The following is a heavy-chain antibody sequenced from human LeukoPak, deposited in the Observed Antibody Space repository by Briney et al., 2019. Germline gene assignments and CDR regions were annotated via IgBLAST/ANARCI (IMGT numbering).Heavy chain of an antibody. V-gene: IGHV1-18*01. CDR1: GYRFSNYG. J-gene: IGHJ4*02. CDR2: TSAYNGDT. D-gene: IGHD6-19*01. Sequence: ASVKVSCKASGYRFSNYGITWVRQARGKGLECMGGTSAYNGDTNYAQNFQGRLNMTTDTSTNTAYMELRSLRSDDTAVYYCARVGSPDSENSGWKLFFDYWGQGTLVTVSS. CDR3: ARVGSPDSENSGWKLFFDY.